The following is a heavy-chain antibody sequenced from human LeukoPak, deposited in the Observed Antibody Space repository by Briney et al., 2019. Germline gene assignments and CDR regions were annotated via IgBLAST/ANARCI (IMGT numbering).Heavy chain of an antibody. J-gene: IGHJ6*03. CDR2: IYHSGST. Sequence: SETLSLTCAVSGYSISSGYYWDWIRQPPGKGLEWIGTIYHSGSTYYNPSLKSRVTMSVDTSKNQFSLRLTSLTAADTAVYYCARQGGSSSPYYFYYMDVWGKGTTVTVSS. CDR1: GYSISSGYY. V-gene: IGHV4-38-2*01. D-gene: IGHD6-13*01. CDR3: ARQGGSSSPYYFYYMDV.